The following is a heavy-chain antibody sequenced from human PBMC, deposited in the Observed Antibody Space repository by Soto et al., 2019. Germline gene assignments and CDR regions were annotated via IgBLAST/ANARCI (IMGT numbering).Heavy chain of an antibody. CDR2: ISWNSGSI. Sequence: EVQLVESGGGLVQPGRSLRLSCAASGFTFDDYAMHWVRQAPGKGLEWVPGISWNSGSIGYADSVKGRFTISRDNAKNSLYLQMNSLRAEDTALYYCAKDISSWSVPLIDYWGQGTLVTVSS. CDR3: AKDISSWSVPLIDY. CDR1: GFTFDDYA. D-gene: IGHD6-13*01. V-gene: IGHV3-9*01. J-gene: IGHJ4*02.